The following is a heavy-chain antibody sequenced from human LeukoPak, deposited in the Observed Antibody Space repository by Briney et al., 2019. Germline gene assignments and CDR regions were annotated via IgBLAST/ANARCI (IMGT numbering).Heavy chain of an antibody. V-gene: IGHV4-4*02. Sequence: SETLSLTCTVSGGSISNNNWWGWVRQPPGKGLEWIGEIYHTGSTNYNPSLKSRVTISVDKSKNQFSLKLSSVTAADTAVYYCARGYFDWSTDAFDIWGQGTMVTVSS. CDR3: ARGYFDWSTDAFDI. D-gene: IGHD3-9*01. J-gene: IGHJ3*02. CDR1: GGSISNNNW. CDR2: IYHTGST.